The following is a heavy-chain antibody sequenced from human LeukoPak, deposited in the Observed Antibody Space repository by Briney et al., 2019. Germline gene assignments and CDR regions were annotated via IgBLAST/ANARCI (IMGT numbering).Heavy chain of an antibody. Sequence: PSQTLSLTCAVSGGSISSGGYSWSWIRQPPGKGLEWIGYIYHSGSTYYNPSLKSRVTISVDRSKNQFSLKLSSVTAADTAVYCCARDDSSGYSAFDIWGQGTMVTVSS. J-gene: IGHJ3*02. D-gene: IGHD3-22*01. CDR3: ARDDSSGYSAFDI. V-gene: IGHV4-30-2*01. CDR2: IYHSGST. CDR1: GGSISSGGYS.